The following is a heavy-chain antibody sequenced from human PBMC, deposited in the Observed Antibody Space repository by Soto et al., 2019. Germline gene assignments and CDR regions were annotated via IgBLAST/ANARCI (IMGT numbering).Heavy chain of an antibody. Sequence: QVQLVQSGAEVKKPGASVKVSCKASGYTFTSYGISWVRQAPGQGLEWMGWISAYNGNTNYAQKLQGRVTMTTDTSTSTAYMELRSLRSDDTAVYYCVRWSGSSAVYYYYYGMDVWGQGTTVTVSS. CDR1: GYTFTSYG. CDR3: VRWSGSSAVYYYYYGMDV. D-gene: IGHD6-6*01. V-gene: IGHV1-18*01. J-gene: IGHJ6*02. CDR2: ISAYNGNT.